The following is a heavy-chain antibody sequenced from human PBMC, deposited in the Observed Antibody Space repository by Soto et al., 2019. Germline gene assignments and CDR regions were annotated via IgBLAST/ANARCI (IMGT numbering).Heavy chain of an antibody. D-gene: IGHD4-17*01. J-gene: IGHJ4*02. CDR3: AKGGYGDNAFDS. V-gene: IGHV3-30*18. CDR2: ISYDGSKT. Sequence: QVELVESGGGVVQPGRSVRLSCAASGFSFSSCGMYWVRQAPGKGLESVAIISYDGSKTYYPDSVKGRFTISRDNSKNMLSLQMNSLRAEDTAVYCCAKGGYGDNAFDSWGQGTLVTVTS. CDR1: GFSFSSCG.